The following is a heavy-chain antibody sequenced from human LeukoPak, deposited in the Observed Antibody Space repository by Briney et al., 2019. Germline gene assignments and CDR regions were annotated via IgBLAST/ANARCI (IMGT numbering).Heavy chain of an antibody. CDR2: IYYSGST. Sequence: SETLSLTCTVSGGSISSGGYYWSWIRQHPGKGLEWIVYIYYSGSTYYNPSLKSRVTISVDTSKNQFSLKLSSVTAADTAVYYCARDYSQYCGGDCTYGMDVWGQGTTATVSS. J-gene: IGHJ6*02. CDR1: GGSISSGGYY. CDR3: ARDYSQYCGGDCTYGMDV. V-gene: IGHV4-31*03. D-gene: IGHD2-21*02.